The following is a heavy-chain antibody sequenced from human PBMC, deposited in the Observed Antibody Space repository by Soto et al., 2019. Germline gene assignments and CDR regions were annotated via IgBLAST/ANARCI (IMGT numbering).Heavy chain of an antibody. J-gene: IGHJ3*02. CDR1: GFTFSDYY. V-gene: IGHV3-11*01. D-gene: IGHD5-18*01. CDR3: ARGRVQLWNHAFDI. Sequence: LRLSCAASGFTFSDYYMSWIRQAPGKGLEWVSYISSSGSTIYYADSVKGRFTISRDNAKNSLYLQMNSLRAEDTAVYYCARGRVQLWNHAFDIWGQGTMVTVSS. CDR2: ISSSGSTI.